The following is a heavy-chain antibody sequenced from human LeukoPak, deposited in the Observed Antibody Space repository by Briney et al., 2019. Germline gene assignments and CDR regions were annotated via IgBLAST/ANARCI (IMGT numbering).Heavy chain of an antibody. J-gene: IGHJ4*02. D-gene: IGHD6-13*01. CDR1: GFTFDDYA. CDR2: ISWNSGSI. CDR3: AKDKGRWSTLLYFDY. Sequence: GGSLRLSCAASGFTFDDYAMHWVRQAPGKGLEWVSGISWNSGSIGYADSVKGRFTISRDNAKNSLYLQMNSLRAEDMALYYCAKDKGRWSTLLYFDYWGQGTLVTVSS. V-gene: IGHV3-9*03.